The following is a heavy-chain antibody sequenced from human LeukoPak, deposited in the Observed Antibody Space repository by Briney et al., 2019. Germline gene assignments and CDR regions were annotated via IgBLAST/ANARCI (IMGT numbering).Heavy chain of an antibody. J-gene: IGHJ5*02. D-gene: IGHD2/OR15-2a*01. Sequence: ASVKVSFKASGYTFTGYGISWVRQASGQGLEWMGWISAYNGNTNYAQKLQGRVTMTTDTSTSTAYMELRSLRSDDTAVYYCARDENSRNWFDPWGQGTLVTVSS. CDR1: GYTFTGYG. CDR3: ARDENSRNWFDP. V-gene: IGHV1-18*01. CDR2: ISAYNGNT.